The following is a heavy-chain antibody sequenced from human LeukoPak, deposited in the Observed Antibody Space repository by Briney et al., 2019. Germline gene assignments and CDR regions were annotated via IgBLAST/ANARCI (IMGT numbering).Heavy chain of an antibody. CDR2: ISGSGGST. Sequence: GGSLRLSCAASGFTFSSYAMSWVRQAPGKGLEWVSAISGSGGSTYYADSVKGRFTISRDNSKNTLYLQMNSLRAEDTAVYYWARAEGGGYYYESSGYYYFDYWGQGTLVTVSS. V-gene: IGHV3-23*01. CDR3: ARAEGGGYYYESSGYYYFDY. J-gene: IGHJ4*02. D-gene: IGHD3-22*01. CDR1: GFTFSSYA.